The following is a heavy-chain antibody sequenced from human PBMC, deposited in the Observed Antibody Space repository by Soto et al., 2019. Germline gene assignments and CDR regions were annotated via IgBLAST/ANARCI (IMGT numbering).Heavy chain of an antibody. CDR3: AKFCGGKSAHTYTIDP. D-gene: IGHD2-21*01. CDR2: INTRGGST. J-gene: IGHJ5*02. CDR1: GFTFSTYA. Sequence: EVQLLESGGDLVQPGGSLRLSCAASGFTFSTYAMSWFRQAPGKGRGWVSTINTRGGSTYYAESVKGRFTISRDNSKNRPYLQMTSLRPEDTAVYYSAKFCGGKSAHTYTIDPWGQGTLVTVSS. V-gene: IGHV3-23*01.